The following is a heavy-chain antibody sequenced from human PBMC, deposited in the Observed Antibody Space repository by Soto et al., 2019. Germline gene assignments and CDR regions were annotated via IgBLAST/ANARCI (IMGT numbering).Heavy chain of an antibody. CDR2: FDPEDGET. Sequence: ASVKVSCKVSGYTLTELSMHWVRQAPGKGLEWMGGFDPEDGETIYAQKFQGRVTMTEDTSTDTAYMELSSLRSEDTAVYYCATDQTGDLYFDYWGQGTLVTVSS. CDR1: GYTLTELS. V-gene: IGHV1-24*01. CDR3: ATDQTGDLYFDY. J-gene: IGHJ4*02. D-gene: IGHD4-17*01.